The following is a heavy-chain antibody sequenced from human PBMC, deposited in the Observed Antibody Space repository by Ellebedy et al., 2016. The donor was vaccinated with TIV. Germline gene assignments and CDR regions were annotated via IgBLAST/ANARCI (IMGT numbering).Heavy chain of an antibody. CDR1: GGSISSSSYY. CDR2: IYYSGST. J-gene: IGHJ4*02. V-gene: IGHV4-39*01. D-gene: IGHD6-6*01. CDR3: ARRVSSIAARPATSYFDY. Sequence: MPSETLSLTCTVSGGSISSSSYYWGWIRQPPGKGLEWIGSIYYSGSTYYNPSLKSRVTISVDTSKNQFSLKLSSVTAADTAVYYCARRVSSIAARPATSYFDYWGQGTLVTVSS.